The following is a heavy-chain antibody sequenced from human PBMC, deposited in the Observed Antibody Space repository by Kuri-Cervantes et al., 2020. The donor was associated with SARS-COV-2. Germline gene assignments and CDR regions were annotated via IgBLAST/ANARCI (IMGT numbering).Heavy chain of an antibody. CDR1: GGFISSYY. J-gene: IGHJ4*02. Sequence: GSLRLSCTVSGGFISSYYWSWIRQPPGKGLEWIGYIYYSGSTNYNPSLKSRVTISVDTSKNQFSLKLSSVTAADTAVYYCARVGEYSSSLDYWGQGTLVTVSS. V-gene: IGHV4-59*01. D-gene: IGHD6-13*01. CDR3: ARVGEYSSSLDY. CDR2: IYYSGST.